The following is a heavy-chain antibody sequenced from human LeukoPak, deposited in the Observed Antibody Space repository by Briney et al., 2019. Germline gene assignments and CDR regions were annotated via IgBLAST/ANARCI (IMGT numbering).Heavy chain of an antibody. CDR1: GFTFSGSV. J-gene: IGHJ3*02. V-gene: IGHV3-73*01. CDR2: IRSKRNNYAT. Sequence: GGSLRLSCAASGFTFSGSVMHWVRQAAGKGLEWVGRIRSKRNNYATAYSASVKGRFTISRDDSKNTVYLHMDSLKTEDTALYYCSRLEDSSPIEVALDIWGQGTVVTVSS. CDR3: SRLEDSSPIEVALDI. D-gene: IGHD6-13*01.